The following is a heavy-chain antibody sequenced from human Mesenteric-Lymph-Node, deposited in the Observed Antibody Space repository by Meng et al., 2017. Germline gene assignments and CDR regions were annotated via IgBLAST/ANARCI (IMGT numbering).Heavy chain of an antibody. Sequence: GGSLRLSCAASGFTFSSYLMSWVRQAPGKGLEWVANIKQDGSEKYYVDSVKGRFTISRDNAKNSLYLQMNSLRAEDTAVYYCARRDGLDYWGQGTLVTGSS. CDR3: ARRDGLDY. CDR1: GFTFSSYL. D-gene: IGHD3-16*01. CDR2: IKQDGSEK. V-gene: IGHV3-7*01. J-gene: IGHJ4*02.